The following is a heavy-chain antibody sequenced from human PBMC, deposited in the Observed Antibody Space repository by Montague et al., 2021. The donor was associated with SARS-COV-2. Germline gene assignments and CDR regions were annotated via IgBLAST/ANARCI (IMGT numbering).Heavy chain of an antibody. Sequence: SETLSLTCAVYGGSFSGYYLNWIRQPPGKGLEWIGEINHSGSTNYNPSLKSRVTIAVDTSKNQVSLKLTSVTAADTAVFYCARSTVTNSPFGFSNKLRSRYNGMDVWGQGTTGTVSS. CDR2: INHSGST. CDR1: GGSFSGYY. V-gene: IGHV4-34*01. J-gene: IGHJ6*02. D-gene: IGHD4-17*01. CDR3: ARSTVTNSPFGFSNKLRSRYNGMDV.